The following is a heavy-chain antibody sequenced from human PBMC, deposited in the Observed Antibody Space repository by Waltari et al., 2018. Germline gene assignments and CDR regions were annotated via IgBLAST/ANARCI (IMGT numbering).Heavy chain of an antibody. CDR3: ARSEGYYYDSSGYAQGY. J-gene: IGHJ4*02. CDR2: IIPIFGTA. D-gene: IGHD3-22*01. V-gene: IGHV1-69*13. CDR1: VGTFSSYA. Sequence: QVQLVQSGAEVKKPGSSVNVSCKASVGTFSSYAISWVRQAPGQGLEWMGGIIPIFGTANYAQKFQGRVTITADESTSTAYMELSSLRSEDTAVYYCARSEGYYYDSSGYAQGYWGQGTLVTVSS.